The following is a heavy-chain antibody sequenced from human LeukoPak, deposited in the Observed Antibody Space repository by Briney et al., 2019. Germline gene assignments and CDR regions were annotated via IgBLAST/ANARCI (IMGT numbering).Heavy chain of an antibody. Sequence: GGSLRLSCAASGFTFSSYAMSWVRQAPGKGLEWVGRIKSKTDGGTTDYAAPVKGRFTISRDDSKNTLYLQMNSLKTEDTAVYYCTTVGPGIAAAPVKYWGQGTLVTVSS. CDR3: TTVGPGIAAAPVKY. D-gene: IGHD6-13*01. CDR2: IKSKTDGGTT. J-gene: IGHJ4*02. CDR1: GFTFSSYA. V-gene: IGHV3-15*01.